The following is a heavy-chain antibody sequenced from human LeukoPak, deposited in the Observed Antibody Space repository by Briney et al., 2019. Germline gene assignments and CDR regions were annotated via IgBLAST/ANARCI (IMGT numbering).Heavy chain of an antibody. CDR3: ARGRGGYLNY. D-gene: IGHD3-10*01. CDR2: INHSGST. Sequence: PSQTLSLTCTVSGGSISSGGYYWSWIRQPPGKGLEWIGEINHSGSTNYNPSLKSRVTISVDTSKNQFSLKLSSVTAADTAVYYCARGRGGYLNYWGQGTLVTVSS. J-gene: IGHJ4*02. CDR1: GGSISSGGYY. V-gene: IGHV4-30-2*01.